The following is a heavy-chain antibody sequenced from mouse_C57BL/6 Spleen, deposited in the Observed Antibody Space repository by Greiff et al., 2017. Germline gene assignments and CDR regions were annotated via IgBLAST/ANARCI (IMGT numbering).Heavy chain of an antibody. D-gene: IGHD2-4*01. CDR2: INPSSGYT. V-gene: IGHV1-7*01. CDR3: ERDCDYDGADN. Sequence: QVQLQQPGAELAKPGASVKLSCKASGYTFTSYWMHWVKQRPGQGLEWIGYINPSSGYTKYNQKFKDKAPLTADKSSSTAYMQLSSLTYEDAAVYYCERDCDYDGADNWGQGTTLTGSS. CDR1: GYTFTSYW. J-gene: IGHJ2*01.